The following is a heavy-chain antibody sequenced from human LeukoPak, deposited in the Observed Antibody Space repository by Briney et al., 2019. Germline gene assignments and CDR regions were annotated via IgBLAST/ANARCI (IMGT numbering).Heavy chain of an antibody. V-gene: IGHV3-23*01. J-gene: IGHJ3*02. CDR1: RFTFSTYA. D-gene: IGHD2-8*01. Sequence: PGGSLRLSCAASRFTFSTYAMTWVRQAPGKGLEWVSAISTSDLTTYYADSVKGRFTISRDNSKNTLYLQMNSLGAEDAAVYYCARLLYRDAFDIWGQGTMVTVSS. CDR3: ARLLYRDAFDI. CDR2: ISTSDLTT.